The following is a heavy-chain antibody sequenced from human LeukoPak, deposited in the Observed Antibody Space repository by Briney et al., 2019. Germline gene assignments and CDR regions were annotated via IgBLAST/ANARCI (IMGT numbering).Heavy chain of an antibody. CDR3: ARARGYYGSSGYYYEMYNWFDP. J-gene: IGHJ5*02. Sequence: SETLSLTCTVSGGSISSHYWSWIRQPPGKGLEWIGYIYYSGSTNYTHSLKSRVTISVDTSKNQFSLKLSSVTAADTAVYYCARARGYYGSSGYYYEMYNWFDPWGQGTLVTVSS. CDR1: GGSISSHY. D-gene: IGHD3-22*01. CDR2: IYYSGST. V-gene: IGHV4-59*11.